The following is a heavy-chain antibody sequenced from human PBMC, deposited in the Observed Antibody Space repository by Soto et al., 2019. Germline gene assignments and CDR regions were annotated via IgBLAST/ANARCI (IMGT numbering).Heavy chain of an antibody. CDR1: GYTFTHYG. V-gene: IGHV1-18*04. J-gene: IGHJ4*02. Sequence: QVQLVQSGAEVKEPGASVKVSCKASGYTFTHYGFSWVRQAPGQGLEWMAWTSADNGDTNYAPKLQGRVTLTTDTSTGTAYMELRSLRSDATAVYYCARAERGTCTSSICYYFDYWGQGTLVTVSS. CDR2: TSADNGDT. D-gene: IGHD2-2*01. CDR3: ARAERGTCTSSICYYFDY.